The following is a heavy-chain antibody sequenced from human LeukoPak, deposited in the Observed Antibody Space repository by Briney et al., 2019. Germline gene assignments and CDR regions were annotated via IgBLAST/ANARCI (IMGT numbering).Heavy chain of an antibody. CDR3: ARVSILIVPYYAFDI. D-gene: IGHD2/OR15-2a*01. J-gene: IGHJ3*02. CDR1: GFSVSSNY. V-gene: IGHV3-21*01. CDR2: ITSSSSYI. Sequence: GGSLRLSCAASGFSVSSNYMNWVRQAPGKGLEWVSSITSSSSYIYYADSVKGRFTISRDNAKNSLYLQMNSLRAEDTAVYYCARVSILIVPYYAFDIWGQGTMVTVSS.